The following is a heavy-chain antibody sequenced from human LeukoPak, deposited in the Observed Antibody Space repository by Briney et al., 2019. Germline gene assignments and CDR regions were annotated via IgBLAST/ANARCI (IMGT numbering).Heavy chain of an antibody. V-gene: IGHV4-30-4*08. Sequence: PSQTLPLTCTVSGGSISSGDYYWSWIRQPPGKGLEWIGYIYYSGSTYYNPSLKSRVTISVDTSKNQFSLKLSSVTAADTAVYYCARVLIGYCSGGSCYSSGYYYYYMDVWGKGTTVTVSS. CDR1: GGSISSGDYY. J-gene: IGHJ6*03. CDR3: ARVLIGYCSGGSCYSSGYYYYYMDV. CDR2: IYYSGST. D-gene: IGHD2-15*01.